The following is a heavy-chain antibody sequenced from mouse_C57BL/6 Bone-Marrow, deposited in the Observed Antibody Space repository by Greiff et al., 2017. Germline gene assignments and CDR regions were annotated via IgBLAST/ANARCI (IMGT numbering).Heavy chain of an antibody. D-gene: IGHD2-1*01. CDR3: ARWGLYYGNYVYLDY. J-gene: IGHJ2*01. Sequence: QVQLQQPGAELVRPGSSVKLSCKASGYTFTSYWMHWVKQRPIQGLEWIGNIDPSDSETHYNQKFKDKATLTVDKSSSTAYMQLSSLTSEDSAVYYCARWGLYYGNYVYLDYWGQGTTLTVSS. CDR2: IDPSDSET. V-gene: IGHV1-52*01. CDR1: GYTFTSYW.